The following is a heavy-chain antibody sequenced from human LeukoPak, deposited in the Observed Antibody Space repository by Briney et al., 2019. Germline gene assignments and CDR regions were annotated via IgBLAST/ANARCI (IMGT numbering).Heavy chain of an antibody. CDR2: INHSGST. CDR1: GGSFSGYY. CDR3: ARVGAYYDFWSGYYQPGPHYGMDV. J-gene: IGHJ6*02. V-gene: IGHV4-34*01. D-gene: IGHD3-3*01. Sequence: SETLSLTCAVYGGSFSGYYWSWIRQPPGKGLEWIGEINHSGSTNYNPSLKSRVTISVDTSKNQFSLKLSSVTAADTAVYYCARVGAYYDFWSGYYQPGPHYGMDVWGQGTTVTVSS.